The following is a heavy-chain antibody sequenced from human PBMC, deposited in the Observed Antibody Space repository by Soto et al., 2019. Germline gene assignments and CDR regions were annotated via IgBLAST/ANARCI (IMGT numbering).Heavy chain of an antibody. V-gene: IGHV1-69*02. CDR3: ARAGDSSGYYSGYYYFDY. CDR2: IIPILGIA. D-gene: IGHD3-22*01. Sequence: VQLVQSGAEVKKPGSSVKVSCKASGGTFSSYTISWVRQAPGQGLEWMGRIIPILGIANYAQKFQGRVTITADKSTSTAYMELSSLRSEDTAVYYCARAGDSSGYYSGYYYFDYWGQGTLVTVSS. J-gene: IGHJ4*02. CDR1: GGTFSSYT.